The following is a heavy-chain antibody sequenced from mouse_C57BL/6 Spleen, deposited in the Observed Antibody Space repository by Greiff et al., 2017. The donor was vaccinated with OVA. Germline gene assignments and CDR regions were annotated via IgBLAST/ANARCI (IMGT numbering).Heavy chain of an antibody. J-gene: IGHJ3*01. V-gene: IGHV5-9-1*02. CDR2: ISSVGISI. Sequence: EVQGVESGEGLVKPGGSLKLSCAASGFTFSGYAIPWVRQPPEKGLEWVAYISSVGISIYYADTVKGRLTISRDTARNTLYLQMSSLKSEDTAMYYCTRDFDYYGSSFAWFAYWGQGTLVTVSA. D-gene: IGHD1-1*01. CDR1: GFTFSGYA. CDR3: TRDFDYYGSSFAWFAY.